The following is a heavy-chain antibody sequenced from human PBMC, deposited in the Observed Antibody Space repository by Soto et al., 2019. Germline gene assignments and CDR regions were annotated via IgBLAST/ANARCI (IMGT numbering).Heavy chain of an antibody. V-gene: IGHV1-18*01. CDR2: ISAYNGNT. J-gene: IGHJ4*02. D-gene: IGHD2-15*01. CDR3: ARASSEIVVVVAAQLPDTDPFDY. Sequence: QVQLVQSGAEVKKPGASVKVSCKASGYTFTSYGISWVRQAPGQGLEWMGWISAYNGNTNYAQKLQGRVTMTTDTSTSTAYMEMRSLRSDDTAVYYCARASSEIVVVVAAQLPDTDPFDYWGQGTLVTVSS. CDR1: GYTFTSYG.